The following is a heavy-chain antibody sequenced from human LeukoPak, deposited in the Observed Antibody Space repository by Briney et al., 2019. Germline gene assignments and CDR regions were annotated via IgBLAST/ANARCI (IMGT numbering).Heavy chain of an antibody. CDR1: GFTFRNYG. CDR3: ARGLNGPGYYFDS. J-gene: IGHJ4*02. D-gene: IGHD2-8*01. Sequence: GGSLRLSCAASGFTFRNYGMHWVRQAPGKGLEWVAVIWYDGSNKYYADSVKGRFTISRDNSKNTLYLQVNSLRAEDTAVYYCARGLNGPGYYFDSWGQGTLVTVSS. CDR2: IWYDGSNK. V-gene: IGHV3-33*01.